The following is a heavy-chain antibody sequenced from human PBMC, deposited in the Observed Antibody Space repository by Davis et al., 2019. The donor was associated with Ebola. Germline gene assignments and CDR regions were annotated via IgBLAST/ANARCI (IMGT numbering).Heavy chain of an antibody. CDR3: AKKAAEVLRFLEWLPTHQFYFDY. V-gene: IGHV3-23*01. Sequence: GGSLRLSCAASGFTFSSYAMSWVRQAPGKGLEWVSAISGSGGSTYYADSVKGRFTISRDNSKNPLYLQMNSRRAEDTAVYYCAKKAAEVLRFLEWLPTHQFYFDYWGQGTLVTVSS. D-gene: IGHD3-3*01. CDR2: ISGSGGST. J-gene: IGHJ4*02. CDR1: GFTFSSYA.